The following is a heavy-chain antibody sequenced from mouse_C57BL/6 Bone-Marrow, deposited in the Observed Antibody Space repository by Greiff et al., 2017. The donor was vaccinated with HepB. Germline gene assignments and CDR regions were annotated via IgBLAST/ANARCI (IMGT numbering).Heavy chain of an antibody. V-gene: IGHV3-6*01. CDR2: ISYDGSN. Sequence: DVQLVESGPGLVKPSQSLSLTCSVTGYSITSGYYWNWIRQFPGNKLEWMGYISYDGSNNYNPSLKNRISITRDTSKNQFFLKLNSVTTEDTATYYCAREPGDYYGRRYFDVWGTGTTVTVSS. J-gene: IGHJ1*03. CDR3: AREPGDYYGRRYFDV. CDR1: GYSITSGYY. D-gene: IGHD1-1*01.